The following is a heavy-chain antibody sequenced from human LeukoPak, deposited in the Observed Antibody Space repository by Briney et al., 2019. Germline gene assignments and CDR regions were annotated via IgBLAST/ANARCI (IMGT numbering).Heavy chain of an antibody. J-gene: IGHJ4*02. CDR3: ARGSSSGWNY. CDR1: GGSFSGYY. D-gene: IGHD6-19*01. Sequence: SETLSLTCAVYGGSFSGYYWGWIRQPPGKGLEWIGEINHSGSTNYNPSLKSRVTISVDTSKNQFSLKLSSVTAADTAVYYCARGSSSGWNYWGQGTLVTVSS. V-gene: IGHV4-34*01. CDR2: INHSGST.